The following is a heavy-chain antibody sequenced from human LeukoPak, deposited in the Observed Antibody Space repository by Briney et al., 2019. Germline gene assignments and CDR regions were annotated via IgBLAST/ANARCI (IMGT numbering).Heavy chain of an antibody. CDR1: GDXVSSSSGA. V-gene: IGHV6-1*01. CDR2: TYYRSKWYS. D-gene: IGHD6-13*01. CDR3: VRDQAGLDY. Sequence: SQTLSLSCAISGDXVSSSSGAWHWIRQSPSRGLEWLRKTYYRSKWYSDYAESVKSRINIKQDTSRNQLSLQLNSVAPEDTALYYCVRDQAGLDYWCQGTLVTVSS. J-gene: IGHJ4*02.